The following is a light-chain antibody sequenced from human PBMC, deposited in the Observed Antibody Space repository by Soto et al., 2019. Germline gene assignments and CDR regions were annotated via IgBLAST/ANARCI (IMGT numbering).Light chain of an antibody. Sequence: QAVVTQEPSFSVSPGGTVTLTCGLSSGSVSTSYYPSWYQQTPGQAPRTLIYSTNTRSSGVPDRFSGSILGNKAALTITGAQADDESDYYCVLYMGSGTEVVFGGGTKLTVL. CDR3: VLYMGSGTEVV. J-gene: IGLJ2*01. CDR1: SGSVSTSYY. CDR2: STN. V-gene: IGLV8-61*01.